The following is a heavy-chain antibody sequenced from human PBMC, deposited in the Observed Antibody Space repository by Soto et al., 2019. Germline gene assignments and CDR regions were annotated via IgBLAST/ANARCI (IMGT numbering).Heavy chain of an antibody. CDR2: INEDGSEK. V-gene: IGHV3-7*03. D-gene: IGHD1-20*01. J-gene: IGHJ4*02. Sequence: EVQLVESGGGLVQPGGSLRLSCAASGFALSTYWMTWVRQAPGKGLEWVDNINEDGSEKYHVDSVKGRFIVSRDNAKNSLYLQMNSLRVEDTAMYYCVTPRFDYWGQGTLVTVSS. CDR3: VTPRFDY. CDR1: GFALSTYW.